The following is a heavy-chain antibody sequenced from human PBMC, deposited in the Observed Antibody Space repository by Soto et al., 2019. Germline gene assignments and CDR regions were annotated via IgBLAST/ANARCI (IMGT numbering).Heavy chain of an antibody. J-gene: IGHJ4*02. V-gene: IGHV4-30-4*01. CDR2: IYYSGST. D-gene: IGHD6-19*01. Sequence: QVQLQESGPGLVKPSQTLSLTCTVSGGSISSGDYYWSWIRQPPGKGLEWIGYIYYSGSTKYNPSLRSRVTILVDTSKIQFSLKLTSVTAADTAVYYCARSGSGSGWLGGQGTLVTVSS. CDR3: ARSGSGSGWL. CDR1: GGSISSGDYY.